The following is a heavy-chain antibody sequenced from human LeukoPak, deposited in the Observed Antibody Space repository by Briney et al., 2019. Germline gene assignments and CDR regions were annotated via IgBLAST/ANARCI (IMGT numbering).Heavy chain of an antibody. CDR2: ISGSGGST. D-gene: IGHD3-22*01. CDR3: AKGRYYYDSSDAFDI. J-gene: IGHJ3*02. CDR1: GFTFSDYY. Sequence: GGSLRLSCAASGFTFSDYYMSWVRQAPGKGLEWVSAISGSGGSTYYADSVKGRFTISRDNSKNTLFLQMNSLRAEDTAVYYCAKGRYYYDSSDAFDIWGQGTMVTVSS. V-gene: IGHV3-23*01.